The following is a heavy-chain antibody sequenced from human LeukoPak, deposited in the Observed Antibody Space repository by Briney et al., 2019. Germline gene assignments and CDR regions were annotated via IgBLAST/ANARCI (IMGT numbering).Heavy chain of an antibody. D-gene: IGHD2-15*01. J-gene: IGHJ3*02. CDR3: ARARRDIVVVVAATPADAFDI. Sequence: ASVKVSCKASGYTSTSYGISWVRQAPGQGLEWMGWISAYNGNTNYAQKLQGRVTMTTDTSTSTAYMELRSLRSDDTAVYYCARARRDIVVVVAATPADAFDIWGQGTMVTVSS. CDR2: ISAYNGNT. CDR1: GYTSTSYG. V-gene: IGHV1-18*01.